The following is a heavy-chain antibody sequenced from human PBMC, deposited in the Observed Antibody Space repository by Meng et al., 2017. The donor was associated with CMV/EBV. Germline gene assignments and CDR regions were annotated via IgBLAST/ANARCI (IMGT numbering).Heavy chain of an antibody. V-gene: IGHV3-23*01. Sequence: GGSLRLSCAASGFTFSSYAMSWVRQAPGKGLEWVSAISGSSGSTYYADSVKGRFTISRDNSKNTLYLQMNSLRAEDTAVYYCAKTGTGSIAADAFDIWGQGTMVTVSS. CDR1: GFTFSSYA. J-gene: IGHJ3*02. CDR2: ISGSSGST. CDR3: AKTGTGSIAADAFDI. D-gene: IGHD6-25*01.